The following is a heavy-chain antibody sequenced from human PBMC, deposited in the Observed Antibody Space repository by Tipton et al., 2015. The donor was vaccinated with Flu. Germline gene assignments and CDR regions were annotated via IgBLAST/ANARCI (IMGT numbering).Heavy chain of an antibody. D-gene: IGHD6-19*01. Sequence: TLSLTCSVSGYFIGSGYYWGWIRQPPGKGLEWIGNIYHTGNTYYNPSLKSRVTISVDRSKNQFSLKLSALTAADTAVYYCARGGGWVRWYSTSVAGLQYWGQGTLVTVSS. CDR2: IYHTGNT. CDR1: GYFIGSGYY. V-gene: IGHV4-38-2*02. CDR3: ARGGGWVRWYSTSVAGLQY. J-gene: IGHJ4*02.